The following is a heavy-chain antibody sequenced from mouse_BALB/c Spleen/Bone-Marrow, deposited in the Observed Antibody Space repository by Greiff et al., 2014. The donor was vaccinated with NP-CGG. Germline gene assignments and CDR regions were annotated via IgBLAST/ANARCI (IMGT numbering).Heavy chain of an antibody. CDR1: GYTFSSYW. CDR3: AKSDGYYYAMDY. J-gene: IGHJ4*01. CDR2: ILPGNGST. V-gene: IGHV1-9*01. D-gene: IGHD2-3*01. Sequence: ESGAELMKPGASVKISCKATGYTFSSYWIEWVKQRPGHGLEWIGEILPGNGSTNYNEKFKGKATFTADTSSNTAYMQLSSLTSEDSAVYYCAKSDGYYYAMDYWGQGTSVTVSS.